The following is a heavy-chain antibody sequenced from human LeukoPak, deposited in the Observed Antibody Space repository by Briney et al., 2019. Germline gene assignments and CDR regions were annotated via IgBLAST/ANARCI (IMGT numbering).Heavy chain of an antibody. D-gene: IGHD3-3*01. CDR2: ISSSSSDI. CDR1: GVTFSTHS. CDR3: ARVPGGLEWADFDY. J-gene: IGHJ4*02. V-gene: IGHV3-21*01. Sequence: KPGGSLRLSCAASGVTFSTHSMNWVRQAPGKGLEWVSCISSSSSDIYYADSVKGRFTISRDNAKNSLYLQMSSLRAEDTAVYYCARVPGGLEWADFDYWGQGTLVTVSS.